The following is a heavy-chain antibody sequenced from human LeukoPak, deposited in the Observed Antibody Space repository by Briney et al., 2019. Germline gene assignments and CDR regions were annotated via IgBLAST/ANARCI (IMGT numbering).Heavy chain of an antibody. J-gene: IGHJ4*02. V-gene: IGHV3-23*01. CDR1: GFTFSDYA. CDR2: ISGSGVMT. CDR3: AKDRSIGTYYTFDH. Sequence: GGSLRLSCAASGFTFSDYAMTWVRQAPGKGLEWVATISGSGVMTYYADSVKGRDNSKNTLYLQLSSLTAADTAVYYCAKDRSIGTYYTFDHWGQGTLVTVSS. D-gene: IGHD1-26*01.